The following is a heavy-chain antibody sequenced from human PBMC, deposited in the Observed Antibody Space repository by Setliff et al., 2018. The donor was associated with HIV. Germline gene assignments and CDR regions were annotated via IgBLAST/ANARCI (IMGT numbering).Heavy chain of an antibody. D-gene: IGHD2-21*01. J-gene: IGHJ5*02. CDR2: IYYSGST. CDR3: ARLFIPNYFDP. CDR1: GDSVNDRSYH. V-gene: IGHV4-61*01. Sequence: PSETLSLTCTVSGDSVNDRSYHWSWIRQPPGKGLEWIGYIYYSGSTNYNPSLKSRVTISIDTSTNQFSLKLSSVTAADTAVYYCARLFIPNYFDPWGQGTLVTVSS.